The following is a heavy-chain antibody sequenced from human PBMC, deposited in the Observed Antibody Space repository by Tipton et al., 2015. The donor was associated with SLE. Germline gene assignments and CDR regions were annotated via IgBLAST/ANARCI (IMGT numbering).Heavy chain of an antibody. V-gene: IGHV4-4*02. Sequence: TLSLTCAVSGGSISSSHYWSWIRQPPGKGLEWIGEINHSGSTNYNPSLKSRVTISVDTSKNQFSLKLSSVTAADTAVYYCARAAGPLEGFDYWGQGTLVTVSS. J-gene: IGHJ4*02. CDR3: ARAAGPLEGFDY. CDR1: GGSISSSHY. CDR2: INHSGST.